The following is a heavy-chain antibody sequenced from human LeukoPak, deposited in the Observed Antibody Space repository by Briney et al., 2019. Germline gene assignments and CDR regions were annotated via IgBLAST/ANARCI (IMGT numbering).Heavy chain of an antibody. Sequence: PGGSLRLSCAASGFTFSNFGMHWVRQAPGKGLEWVAVIWYDGSGKYYADSVKGRFTISRGNSKNSLDLQMNSLRGDDMAVYYCARDYGGPTRHYFDYWGQGTLVTVSS. CDR1: GFTFSNFG. J-gene: IGHJ4*02. CDR3: ARDYGGPTRHYFDY. D-gene: IGHD3-16*01. CDR2: IWYDGSGK. V-gene: IGHV3-33*01.